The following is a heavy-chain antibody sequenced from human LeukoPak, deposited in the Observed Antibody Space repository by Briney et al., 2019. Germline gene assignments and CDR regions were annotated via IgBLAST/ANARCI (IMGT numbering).Heavy chain of an antibody. V-gene: IGHV4-39*07. J-gene: IGHJ4*02. CDR3: ARDRTQLERRYPNFDY. CDR2: IYYSGST. CDR1: GGSISSSSYY. Sequence: SETLSLTCTVSGGSISSSSYYWGWIRQPPGKGLEWIGSIYYSGSTYYNPSLKSRVTISVDTSKNQFSLKLSSVTAADTAVYYCARDRTQLERRYPNFDYWGQGTLVTVSS. D-gene: IGHD1-1*01.